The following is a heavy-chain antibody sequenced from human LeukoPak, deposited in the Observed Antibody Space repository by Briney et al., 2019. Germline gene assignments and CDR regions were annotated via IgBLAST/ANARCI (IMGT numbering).Heavy chain of an antibody. CDR1: GYSISSGYY. V-gene: IGHV4-38-2*01. D-gene: IGHD3-3*01. CDR3: ARLSKNYDFWSGYQGNFDY. CDR2: IYHSGST. Sequence: TSETLSLTCAVSGYSISSGYYWGWIRQPPGKGLEWIGSIYHSGSTYYNPSLKSRVTISVDTSKNQFSLKLSSVTAADTAVYYCARLSKNYDFWSGYQGNFDYWGQGALVTVSS. J-gene: IGHJ4*02.